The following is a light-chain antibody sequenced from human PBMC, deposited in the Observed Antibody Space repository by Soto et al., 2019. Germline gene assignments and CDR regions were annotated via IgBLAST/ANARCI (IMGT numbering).Light chain of an antibody. J-gene: IGKJ3*01. CDR3: QQYNNWPPVT. Sequence: IGMTQSPATLSVSPGERVTLSCRASLSVGTNLAWYQQKPGQAPRLLISAASTRATGIPARFSGSGSGTEFTLTISSLQSXDXAVXYCQQYNNWPPVTFGPGTKVDIK. CDR2: AAS. V-gene: IGKV3-15*01. CDR1: LSVGTN.